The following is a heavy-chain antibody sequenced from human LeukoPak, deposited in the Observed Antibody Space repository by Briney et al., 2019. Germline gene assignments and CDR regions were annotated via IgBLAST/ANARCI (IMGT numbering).Heavy chain of an antibody. CDR3: AKDRSVYGYFDY. J-gene: IGHJ4*02. V-gene: IGHV3-23*01. Sequence: GGSLRLSCVVSGFSFNNYDMTWIRQAPGKGLEWVSSITSSGDVTFYSDSVKGRFTISRDNSKNTLYLQMNSLRAEDTAVYYCAKDRSVYGYFDYWGQGTLVTVSS. CDR1: GFSFNNYD. CDR2: ITSSGDVT. D-gene: IGHD5/OR15-5a*01.